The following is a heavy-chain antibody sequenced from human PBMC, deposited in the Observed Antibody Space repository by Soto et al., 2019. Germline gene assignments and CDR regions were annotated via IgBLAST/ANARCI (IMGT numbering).Heavy chain of an antibody. V-gene: IGHV3-74*01. CDR2: LNSDGSST. CDR1: GFIFSSYW. J-gene: IGHJ4*02. Sequence: GGSLRLSCAASGFIFSSYWMHWVRRAPGKGLVWVSRLNSDGSSTSYADSVKGRFTISRDNAKNTLYLQMNSLRAEDTAVYYCAREPLYVSGPLDYWGQGTLVTVSS. CDR3: AREPLYVSGPLDY. D-gene: IGHD6-19*01.